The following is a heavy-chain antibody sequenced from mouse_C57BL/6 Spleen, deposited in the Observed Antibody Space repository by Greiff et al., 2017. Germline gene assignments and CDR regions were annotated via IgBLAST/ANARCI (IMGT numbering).Heavy chain of an antibody. CDR1: GYTFTSYD. CDR2: IYPRDGST. CDR3: ARPITTVVEYYFDY. D-gene: IGHD1-1*01. V-gene: IGHV1-85*01. Sequence: QVQLQQSGPELVKPGASVKLSCKASGYTFTSYDINWVKQRPGQGLEWIGWIYPRDGSTKYNEKFKGKATLTVDTSSSTAYMELHSLTSEDSAVYFCARPITTVVEYYFDYWGQGTTLTVSS. J-gene: IGHJ2*01.